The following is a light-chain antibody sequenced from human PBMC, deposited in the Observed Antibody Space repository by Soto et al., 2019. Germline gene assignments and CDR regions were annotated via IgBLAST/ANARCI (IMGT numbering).Light chain of an antibody. CDR2: GAS. Sequence: PGERVTLSCRASQSVSSSYLTWYQQKPGQAPRLLIYGASTRATGIPARFSARGSGTDFTLTIISLQSEDFAVYYCQQYNNWPRTFGQGTKVDIK. CDR3: QQYNNWPRT. J-gene: IGKJ1*01. V-gene: IGKV3-15*01. CDR1: QSVSSSY.